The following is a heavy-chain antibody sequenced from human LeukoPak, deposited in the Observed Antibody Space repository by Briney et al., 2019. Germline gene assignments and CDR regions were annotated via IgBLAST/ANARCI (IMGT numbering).Heavy chain of an antibody. J-gene: IGHJ6*04. CDR1: GFILSTSE. CDR3: AELGITMIGGV. Sequence: GGSLRLSCVASGFILSTSEMNWVRQAPGKGLEWVSFIATDGTIYYADSVKGRFTLSRDNAKNSLYLQMNSLRAEDTAVYYCAELGITMIGGVWGKGTTVTISS. CDR2: IATDGTI. V-gene: IGHV3-48*03. D-gene: IGHD3-10*02.